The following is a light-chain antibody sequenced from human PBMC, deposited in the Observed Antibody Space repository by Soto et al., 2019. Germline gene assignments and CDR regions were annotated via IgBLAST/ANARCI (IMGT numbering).Light chain of an antibody. CDR1: QSVNSY. J-gene: IGKJ1*01. CDR3: QQCSYWPRT. CDR2: DAS. Sequence: EIVLTHSPATLSLSPGERATLSCRASQSVNSYLAWYQQKPGQAPRLLIYDASNRATGIPARFSGSGSGTDFTLTISSLEPEDFAVYYCQQCSYWPRTFGQGTKVDIK. V-gene: IGKV3-11*01.